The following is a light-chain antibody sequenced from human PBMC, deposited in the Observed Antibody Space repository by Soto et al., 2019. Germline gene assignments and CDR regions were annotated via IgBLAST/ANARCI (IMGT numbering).Light chain of an antibody. CDR2: DAS. J-gene: IGKJ5*01. CDR3: QQRRNWPPIT. V-gene: IGKV3-11*01. CDR1: QSVSSY. Sequence: EIVLAQSPATVSLSPGEGATLSCSASQSVSSYLAWYQQKPGQAPRLLIYDASNRATGIPARFSGSGSGTNFTLTISSLEPEDFAVYCCQQRRNWPPITFGQGTRLEIK.